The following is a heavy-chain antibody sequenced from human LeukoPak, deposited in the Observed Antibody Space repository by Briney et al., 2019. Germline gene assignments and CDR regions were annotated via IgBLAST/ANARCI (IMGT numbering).Heavy chain of an antibody. CDR3: ARDRETPGTVIDY. D-gene: IGHD6-13*01. Sequence: KSGGSLRLSCAASGFTFSSYIMNWVRQAPGKGLEWVSSISSSSTYIYYADSLKGRFTISRDNAKNSLYLQMDSLRAEDTAVYYCARDRETPGTVIDYWGQGTLVTVSS. CDR1: GFTFSSYI. J-gene: IGHJ4*02. CDR2: ISSSSTYI. V-gene: IGHV3-21*01.